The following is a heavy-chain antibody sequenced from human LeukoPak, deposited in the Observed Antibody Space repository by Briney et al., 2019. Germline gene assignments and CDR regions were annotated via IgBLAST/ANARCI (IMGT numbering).Heavy chain of an antibody. Sequence: KPSESLSLTCTVSGGSLSSHYWSWIRQPAGKGLEYIGRIRTSGITNYNPSRKSRVTMSGDTSKNQFSLKLSSVTAADTAVYYGARDLGSNYVYFDYWGQGSLVTVSS. CDR2: IRTSGIT. D-gene: IGHD1-26*01. CDR1: GGSLSSHY. V-gene: IGHV4-4*07. CDR3: ARDLGSNYVYFDY. J-gene: IGHJ4*02.